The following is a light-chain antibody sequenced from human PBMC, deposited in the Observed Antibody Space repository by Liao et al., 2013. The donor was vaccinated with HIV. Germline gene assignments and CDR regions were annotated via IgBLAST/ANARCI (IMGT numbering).Light chain of an antibody. V-gene: IGLV3-21*01. CDR2: YDS. CDR3: QVWDSSSDDPYV. J-gene: IGLJ1*01. CDR1: NVGSTS. Sequence: SYELTQPPSVSVAPGKTAGISCGGNNVGSTSVHWYQQKPGQAPVLVIYYDSDRPSGIPERLSASNSGNTATLTISRVEAADEADYYCQVWDSSSDDPYVFGTGTKLSVL.